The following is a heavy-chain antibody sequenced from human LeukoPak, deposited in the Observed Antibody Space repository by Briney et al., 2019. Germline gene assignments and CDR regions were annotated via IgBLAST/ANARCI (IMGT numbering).Heavy chain of an antibody. D-gene: IGHD6-6*01. CDR2: INPTGGST. J-gene: IGHJ4*02. CDR3: ARTAARRFDY. Sequence: ASVKVSCKASGYTFPSYFMHWVRQAPGQGLEWMGIINPTGGSTTYAQKFQGRVTMTRDTSTSTVYMELSSLRSDDTAVYYCARTAARRFDYWGQGTLVTVSS. CDR1: GYTFPSYF. V-gene: IGHV1-46*01.